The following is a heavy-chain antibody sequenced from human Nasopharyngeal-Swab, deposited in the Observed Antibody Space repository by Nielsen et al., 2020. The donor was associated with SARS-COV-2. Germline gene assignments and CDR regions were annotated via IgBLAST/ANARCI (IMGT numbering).Heavy chain of an antibody. CDR2: ISYDGIKK. V-gene: IGHV3-30*18. CDR3: AKGIRYGDYVFDY. Sequence: VRQAPGKGLEWMAVISYDGIKKYYADSVKGRFTLSRDNSKNTLYLQMNSLRAEDTAVYYCAKGIRYGDYVFDYWGQGTLVTVSS. D-gene: IGHD4-17*01. J-gene: IGHJ4*02.